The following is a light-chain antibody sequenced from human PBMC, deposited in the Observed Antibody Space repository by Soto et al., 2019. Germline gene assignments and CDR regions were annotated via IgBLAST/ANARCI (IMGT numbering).Light chain of an antibody. Sequence: EIVLTQSPATLSLSPGERATLSCRASQSVSSSYLAWYQQKPGQAPRLLIYGASSRATGIPDRFSGSGSGTDFTLTISSLEPEDFAVYYCQQRNNWPGTFGQGTKVDIK. V-gene: IGKV3D-20*02. J-gene: IGKJ1*01. CDR2: GAS. CDR1: QSVSSSY. CDR3: QQRNNWPGT.